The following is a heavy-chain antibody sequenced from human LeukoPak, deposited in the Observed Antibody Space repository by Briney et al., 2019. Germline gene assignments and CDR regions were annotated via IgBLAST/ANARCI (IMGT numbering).Heavy chain of an antibody. Sequence: GGSLRLSCAASGFTFSSYWMNWVRQAPGKGLEWVSYISTGSSTTYYADSVKGRFTISRDNVENSLYLQMNSLRDEDTAVYYCARVAAGYSVNYFDYWGQGTLVTVSS. J-gene: IGHJ4*02. CDR1: GFTFSSYW. CDR3: ARVAAGYSVNYFDY. D-gene: IGHD4-23*01. V-gene: IGHV3-48*02. CDR2: ISTGSSTT.